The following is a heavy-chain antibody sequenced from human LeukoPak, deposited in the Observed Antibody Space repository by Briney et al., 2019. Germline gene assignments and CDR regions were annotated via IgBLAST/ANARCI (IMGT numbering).Heavy chain of an antibody. Sequence: GGSLRLSCVASGFTFSSYSMNWVRQAPGKGLEWVSFISSSSSTIYYADSVKGRFTISRDDAKNSLFLQMGSLRAEDTAVYYCARDGGYYSNYWGQGTLVTVSS. V-gene: IGHV3-48*01. D-gene: IGHD3-22*01. CDR3: ARDGGYYSNY. J-gene: IGHJ4*02. CDR2: ISSSSSTI. CDR1: GFTFSSYS.